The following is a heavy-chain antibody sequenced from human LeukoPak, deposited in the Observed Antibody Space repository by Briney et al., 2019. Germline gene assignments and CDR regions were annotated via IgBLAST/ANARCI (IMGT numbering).Heavy chain of an antibody. D-gene: IGHD3-16*01. J-gene: IGHJ4*02. Sequence: HGAALKISCKGSGSRFTSYWIGWVRQMPGKGLEWMGIIYPGDSDTRYSPSFQGQVTISADKSISTAYLQWSSLKASDTAMYYCARLPGLYYFDYWGQGTLVTVSS. CDR2: IYPGDSDT. CDR1: GSRFTSYW. V-gene: IGHV5-51*01. CDR3: ARLPGLYYFDY.